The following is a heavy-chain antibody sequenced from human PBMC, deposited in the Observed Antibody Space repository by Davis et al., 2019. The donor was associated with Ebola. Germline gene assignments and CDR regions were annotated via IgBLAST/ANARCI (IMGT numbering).Heavy chain of an antibody. CDR1: GYIFTTYA. CDR3: ARASFGYNSGWYADY. V-gene: IGHV1-3*01. D-gene: IGHD6-19*01. J-gene: IGHJ4*02. Sequence: ASVKVSCKASGYIFTTYAMHWVRQAPGQRLEWMGWVHGGNGNTKYSQRFQGRVTITTDTSASTVYLDLTSLRSDDTAVFYCARASFGYNSGWYADYWGPGSQVTVSS. CDR2: VHGGNGNT.